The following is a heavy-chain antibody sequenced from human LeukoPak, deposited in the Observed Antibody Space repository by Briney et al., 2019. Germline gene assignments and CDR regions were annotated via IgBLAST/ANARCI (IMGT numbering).Heavy chain of an antibody. CDR3: AKGPSIGVPIRDY. J-gene: IGHJ4*02. CDR1: GFTFSTYA. CDR2: ISGSGDST. D-gene: IGHD3-3*02. V-gene: IGHV3-23*01. Sequence: PGGSLRLSCAASGFTFSTYAMNWVRQAPGKGLEWVSTISGSGDSTYYADSVKGRFTISRDNSKNTLYLQMNRLRAEDTAGYYCAKGPSIGVPIRDYWGQGTLVTVSS.